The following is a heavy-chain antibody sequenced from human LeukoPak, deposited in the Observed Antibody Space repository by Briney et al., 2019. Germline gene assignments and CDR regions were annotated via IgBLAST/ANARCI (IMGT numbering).Heavy chain of an antibody. CDR1: GGSISSYC. CDR2: IYYSGST. V-gene: IGHV4-59*01. J-gene: IGHJ6*03. CDR3: ARVQGDYYYYMDV. Sequence: SETLSLTCTVSGGSISSYCWSWIRQPPGKGLEWIGYIYYSGSTNYNPSLKSRVTIPVDTSKNQFSLKLSSVTAADTAVYYCARVQGDYYYYMDVWGKGTTVTVSS.